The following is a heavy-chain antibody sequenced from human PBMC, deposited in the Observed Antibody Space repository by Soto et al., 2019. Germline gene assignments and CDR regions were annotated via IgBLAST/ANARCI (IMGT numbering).Heavy chain of an antibody. J-gene: IGHJ6*02. CDR2: INHSGST. CDR1: GGSFSGYY. V-gene: IGHV4-34*01. CDR3: ARLLHPAYGMDV. Sequence: SETLSLTCAVYGGSFSGYYWSWIRQPPGKGLEWIGEINHSGSTNYNPSLKSRVTISVDTSKNQFSLKLSSVTAAGTAVYYCARLLHPAYGMDVWGQGTTVTVS. D-gene: IGHD4-4*01.